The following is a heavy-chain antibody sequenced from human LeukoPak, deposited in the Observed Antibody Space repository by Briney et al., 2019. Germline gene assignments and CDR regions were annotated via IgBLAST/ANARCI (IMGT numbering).Heavy chain of an antibody. CDR1: GFTFSSYA. Sequence: QPGRSLRLSCAASGFTFSSYAMHWVRQAPGKGLEWVAVISYDGSNKYYADSVKGRFTISRDNSKNTLYLQMNSLRAEDTAVYYCARDLMALGEYYFDYWGQGTLVTVSS. V-gene: IGHV3-30-3*01. CDR2: ISYDGSNK. CDR3: ARDLMALGEYYFDY. J-gene: IGHJ4*02. D-gene: IGHD3-16*01.